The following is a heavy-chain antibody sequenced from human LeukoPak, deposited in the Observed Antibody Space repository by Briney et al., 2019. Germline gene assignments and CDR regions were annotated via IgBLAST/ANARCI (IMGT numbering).Heavy chain of an antibody. CDR2: IYYSGST. Sequence: PSETLSLTCTVSGGSISSYYWSWIRQPPGKGLEWIGYIYYSGSTNYNPSLKSRVTISVDTSKNQFSLKLSSVTAADTAVYYCARRSMTTVSSDYYYYMDVWGKGTTVTVSS. D-gene: IGHD4-11*01. CDR3: ARRSMTTVSSDYYYYMDV. J-gene: IGHJ6*03. CDR1: GGSISSYY. V-gene: IGHV4-59*08.